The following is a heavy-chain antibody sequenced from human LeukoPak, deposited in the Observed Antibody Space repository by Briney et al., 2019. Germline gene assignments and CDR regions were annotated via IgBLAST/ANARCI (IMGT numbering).Heavy chain of an antibody. J-gene: IGHJ3*02. CDR2: IIPILGIA. V-gene: IGHV1-69*04. D-gene: IGHD2-15*01. Sequence: SVKVSCKASGGTFSSYTISWVRQAPGQGLEWMGRIIPILGIANYAQKFQGRVTITADKSTSTAYMKLSSLRSEDTAVYYCARDLAATDAFDIWGQGTMVTVSS. CDR3: ARDLAATDAFDI. CDR1: GGTFSSYT.